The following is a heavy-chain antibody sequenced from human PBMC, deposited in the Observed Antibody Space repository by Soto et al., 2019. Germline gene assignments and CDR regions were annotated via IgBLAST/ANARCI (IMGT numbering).Heavy chain of an antibody. J-gene: IGHJ4*02. CDR3: ARHGLTYYYGSGSESYFDY. CDR2: IYYCGST. Sequence: QVQLRESGPGLVKPSQTLSLTCTVSGGSISSGGYYWSWIRQHPGKGLEWIGYIYYCGSTYYNPSLKSRVTISVDTSKNQFSLKLSSVTAADTAVYYCARHGLTYYYGSGSESYFDYWGQGTLVTVSS. D-gene: IGHD3-10*01. CDR1: GGSISSGGYY. V-gene: IGHV4-31*03.